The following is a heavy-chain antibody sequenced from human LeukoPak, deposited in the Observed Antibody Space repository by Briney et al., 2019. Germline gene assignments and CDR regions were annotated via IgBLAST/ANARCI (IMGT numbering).Heavy chain of an antibody. J-gene: IGHJ4*02. D-gene: IGHD6-25*01. CDR3: ARDLTAADY. CDR2: IKEDVSQK. V-gene: IGHV3-7*01. CDR1: GFTFSIYS. Sequence: GGSLRLSCAASGFTFSIYSMNWVRQAPGKGLEWVANIKEDVSQKYYVDSVKGRFTISRDNAKNSLYLQMNSLRAEDTAVYYCARDLTAADYWGQGTLVTVSS.